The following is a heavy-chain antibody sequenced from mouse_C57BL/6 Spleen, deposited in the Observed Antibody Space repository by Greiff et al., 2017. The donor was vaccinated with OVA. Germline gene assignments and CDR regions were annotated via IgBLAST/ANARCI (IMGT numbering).Heavy chain of an antibody. Sequence: VQLQQPGAELVKPGASVKLSCKASGYTFTSYWMQWVKQRPGQGLEWIGEIDPSDSYTNYNQKFKGKATLTVDTSSSTAYMQLSSLTSEDSAVYYGARSGSGSSYYAMDYWGQGTSVTVSS. J-gene: IGHJ4*01. CDR3: ARSGSGSSYYAMDY. CDR1: GYTFTSYW. V-gene: IGHV1-50*01. CDR2: IDPSDSYT. D-gene: IGHD1-1*01.